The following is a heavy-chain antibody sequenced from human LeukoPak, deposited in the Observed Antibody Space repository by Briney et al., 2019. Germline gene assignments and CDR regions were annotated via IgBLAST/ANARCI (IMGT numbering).Heavy chain of an antibody. CDR1: GFTFGNYW. V-gene: IGHV3-7*01. CDR2: IKPDGGEK. D-gene: IGHD5-12*01. J-gene: IGHJ4*02. CDR3: ARDGGYDAENNFDY. Sequence: GGSLRLSCAASGFTFGNYWMNWVRQAPGKGLEWVANIKPDGGEKNYVDSVKGRFTISRDNAKNSLYLQMNSLRADDTAVYYCARDGGYDAENNFDYWGQGTLVTVSS.